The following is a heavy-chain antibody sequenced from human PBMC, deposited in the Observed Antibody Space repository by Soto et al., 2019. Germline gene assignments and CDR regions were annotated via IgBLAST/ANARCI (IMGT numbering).Heavy chain of an antibody. CDR2: ISASGSRT. CDR3: GKDPNGDYVGGFEF. V-gene: IGHV3-23*01. CDR1: GFIFNNYA. Sequence: VGSLRLSCAASGFIFNNYAMSWVRQAPGKGLEWVSGISASGSRTFYADSVKGRFTVSRSFSKNTLSLQMDSLRAEDTAVYFCGKDPNGDYVGGFEFWGPGTMVTVSS. D-gene: IGHD4-17*01. J-gene: IGHJ3*01.